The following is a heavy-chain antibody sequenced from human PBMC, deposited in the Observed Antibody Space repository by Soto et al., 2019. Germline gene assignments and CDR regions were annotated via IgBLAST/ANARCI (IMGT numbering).Heavy chain of an antibody. CDR1: GGSISSGGYY. D-gene: IGHD6-19*01. CDR3: ASHSLYSSGWRTFDY. CDR2: IYYSGST. Sequence: QVQLQESGPGLVKPSQTLSLTCTVSGGSISSGGYYWSWIRQHPGKGLEWIGYIYYSGSTYYNPSLTSRVTIXXDXSXXQFSLKLSSVTAADTAVYYCASHSLYSSGWRTFDYWGQGTLVTVSS. V-gene: IGHV4-31*03. J-gene: IGHJ4*02.